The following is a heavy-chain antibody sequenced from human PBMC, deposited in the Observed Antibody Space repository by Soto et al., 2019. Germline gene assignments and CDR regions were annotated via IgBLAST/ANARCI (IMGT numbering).Heavy chain of an antibody. CDR2: INHSGST. D-gene: IGHD3-10*01. CDR1: GGSFSGYY. J-gene: IGHJ3*02. V-gene: IGHV4-34*01. CDR3: ARGGGTGLAI. Sequence: QVQLQQWGAGLLKPSETLSLTCAVYGGSFSGYYWSWIRQPPGKGLEWIGEINHSGSTNYNPSLKSRVTMSVDTSKNQFALKLSSVTAADTAVYYCARGGGTGLAIWGQGTMVTVSS.